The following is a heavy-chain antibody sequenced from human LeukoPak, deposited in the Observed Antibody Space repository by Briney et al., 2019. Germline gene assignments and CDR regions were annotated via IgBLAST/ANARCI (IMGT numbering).Heavy chain of an antibody. Sequence: SETLSLTCTVSGGSISGYYWTWIRQPPGKGLEWIGYIYYSGSTSYNPSLKSRVTISVDTSKNQFSLKLSSVTAADTAVYYCARALTGRGGSDYWGQGTLVTASS. D-gene: IGHD3-9*01. V-gene: IGHV4-59*01. J-gene: IGHJ4*02. CDR2: IYYSGST. CDR3: ARALTGRGGSDY. CDR1: GGSISGYY.